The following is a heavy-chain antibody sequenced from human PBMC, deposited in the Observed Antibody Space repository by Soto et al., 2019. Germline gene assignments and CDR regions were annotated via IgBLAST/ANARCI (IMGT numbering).Heavy chain of an antibody. CDR2: ISAYNGNT. D-gene: IGHD6-13*01. J-gene: IGHJ6*02. CDR1: GYTFTSYG. CDR3: ARPGSKQQLVPYYYYGMDV. V-gene: IGHV1-18*01. Sequence: GASVKVSCKASGYTFTSYGISWVRQAPGQGLEWMGWISAYNGNTNYAQKLQGRVTMTTDTSTSTAYMELRSLRSDDTAVYYCARPGSKQQLVPYYYYGMDVWGQGATVTVSS.